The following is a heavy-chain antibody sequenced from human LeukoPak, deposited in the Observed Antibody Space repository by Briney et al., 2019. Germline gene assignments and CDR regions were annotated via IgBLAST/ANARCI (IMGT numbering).Heavy chain of an antibody. V-gene: IGHV3-7*01. CDR1: GFTFSSYW. J-gene: IGHJ6*03. CDR2: IKQDGSEK. D-gene: IGHD2-2*01. Sequence: PGGSLRLSCAASGFTFSSYWMSWVRQAPGKGLEWVANIKQDGSEKYYVDSVKGRFTISRDNAKNSLYLQMNSLRAEDTAAYYRARGTPYQLPSHMDVWGKGTTVTVSS. CDR3: ARGTPYQLPSHMDV.